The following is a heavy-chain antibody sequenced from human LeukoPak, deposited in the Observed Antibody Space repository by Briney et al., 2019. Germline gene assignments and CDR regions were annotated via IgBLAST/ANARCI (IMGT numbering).Heavy chain of an antibody. J-gene: IGHJ3*02. CDR3: ARDNLPYSSGWNGAFDI. CDR2: ISSSTSGI. Sequence: GGSLRLSCAASGFNFRIYSMNWVRQAPGMGLEWISYISSSTSGIYYAGSVKGRFTISRDNAKNSLYLQMNSLRDEDTAVYYCARDNLPYSSGWNGAFDIWGRGTMVTVSS. D-gene: IGHD6-19*01. CDR1: GFNFRIYS. V-gene: IGHV3-48*02.